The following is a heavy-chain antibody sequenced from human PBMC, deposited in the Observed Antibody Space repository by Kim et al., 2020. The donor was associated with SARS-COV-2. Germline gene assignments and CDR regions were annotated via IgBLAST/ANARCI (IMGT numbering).Heavy chain of an antibody. CDR1: GGSISSGGYY. CDR3: ARDVTFESGGYCSGGSCYAGWFDP. CDR2: IYYSGST. Sequence: SETLSLTCTVSGGSISSGGYYWSWIRQHPGKGLEWIGYIYYSGSTYYNPSLKSRVTISVDTSKNQFSLKLSSVTAADTAVYYCARDVTFESGGYCSGGSCYAGWFDPWGQGTLVTVSS. V-gene: IGHV4-31*03. J-gene: IGHJ5*02. D-gene: IGHD2-15*01.